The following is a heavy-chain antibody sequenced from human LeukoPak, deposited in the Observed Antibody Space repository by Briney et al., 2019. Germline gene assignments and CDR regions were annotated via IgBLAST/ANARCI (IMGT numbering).Heavy chain of an antibody. CDR2: TYYRSKWYS. V-gene: IGHV6-1*01. D-gene: IGHD3-22*01. CDR3: AREATYYYDSSGYYQDPYFDY. J-gene: IGHJ4*02. Sequence: SQTLSLTCAISGDSVSSNSAAWNWIRQSPSRGLEWLGRTYYRSKWYSDYAVSVKSRITINPDTSKNQFSLQLNSVTPEDTAVYYCAREATYYYDSSGYYQDPYFDYWGQGTLVTVSS. CDR1: GDSVSSNSAA.